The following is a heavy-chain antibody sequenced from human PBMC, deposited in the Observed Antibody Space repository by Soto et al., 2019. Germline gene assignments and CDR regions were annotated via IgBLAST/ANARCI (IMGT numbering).Heavy chain of an antibody. D-gene: IGHD3-10*01. CDR2: INPNSGGT. CDR3: ARFSTMVRRLCMDV. V-gene: IGHV1-2*02. Sequence: ASVKVSCKASGYTFTGYYMHLVRQAPGQGLEWMGWINPNSGGTNYAQKFQGRVTMTRDTSISTAYKELSRLRPDDTAVYYCARFSTMVRRLCMDVRGQGHTVTVSS. J-gene: IGHJ6*02. CDR1: GYTFTGYY.